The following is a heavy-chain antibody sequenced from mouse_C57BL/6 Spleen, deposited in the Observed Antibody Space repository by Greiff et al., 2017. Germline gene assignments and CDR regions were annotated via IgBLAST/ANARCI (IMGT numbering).Heavy chain of an antibody. Sequence: EVQLVESGPGLVKPSQSLSLTCSVTGYSITRGYYWNWIRQFPGNKLEWMGYISYDGSNNYNPSLKNRISITRDTSKNQFFLKLNSVTTEDTATYYCARDKGADAMDYWGQGTSVTVSS. J-gene: IGHJ4*01. CDR3: ARDKGADAMDY. CDR1: GYSITRGYY. V-gene: IGHV3-6*01. CDR2: ISYDGSN.